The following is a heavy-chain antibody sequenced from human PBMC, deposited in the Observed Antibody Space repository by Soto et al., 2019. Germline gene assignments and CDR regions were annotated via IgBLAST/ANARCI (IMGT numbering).Heavy chain of an antibody. V-gene: IGHV3-23*01. CDR3: AKWTPGEAVAGPGGFDP. CDR2: ISGSGGST. CDR1: GFTFSSYA. J-gene: IGHJ5*02. D-gene: IGHD6-19*01. Sequence: GGSLRLSCAASGFTFSSYAMSWVRQAPGKGLEWVSAISGSGGSTYYADSVKGRFTISRDNSKNTLYLQMNSLRAEDTAVYYCAKWTPGEAVAGPGGFDPWGQGTLVTVSS.